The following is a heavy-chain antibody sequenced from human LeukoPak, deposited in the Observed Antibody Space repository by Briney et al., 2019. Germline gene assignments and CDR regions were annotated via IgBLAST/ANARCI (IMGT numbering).Heavy chain of an antibody. CDR3: ARVATMIVVVNYFDY. D-gene: IGHD3-22*01. CDR1: GYTFTTYS. J-gene: IGHJ4*02. CDR2: INPSGGST. Sequence: ASVKVSCKASGYTFTTYSMHWVRQAPGQGLEWMGIINPSGGSTSYAQKFQGRVTMTRDTSTSTVCMELSSLRSEDTAVYYCARVATMIVVVNYFDYWGQGTLVTVSS. V-gene: IGHV1-46*01.